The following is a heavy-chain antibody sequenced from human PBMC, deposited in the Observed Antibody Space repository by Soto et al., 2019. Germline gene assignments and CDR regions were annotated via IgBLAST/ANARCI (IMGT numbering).Heavy chain of an antibody. J-gene: IGHJ4*02. CDR2: IYSGGYT. Sequence: EVQLVESGGGLIQPGGSLRLSCAVSGFTVSNNYMSWVRQAPGKGLEGVSVIYSGGYTAYGDSVKGRFTISRDNSKNTLYPKKKRLGAQHSAVFFWGALAGGGGYWGQGTLVTVSS. CDR1: GFTVSNNY. CDR3: GALAGGGGY. V-gene: IGHV3-53*01. D-gene: IGHD3-10*01.